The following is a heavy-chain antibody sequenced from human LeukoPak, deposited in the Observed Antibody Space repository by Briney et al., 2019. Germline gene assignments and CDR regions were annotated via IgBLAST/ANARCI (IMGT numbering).Heavy chain of an antibody. CDR1: GFTFSSYA. CDR3: ARGSGYEHSRGGAFDI. V-gene: IGHV3-23*01. J-gene: IGHJ3*02. Sequence: GGSLRLSCAASGFTFSSYAMSWVRQAPGKGLEWVSAISGSGGSTYYADSVKGRFTISRDNAKNSLYLEMNSLRVEDTAMYYCARGSGYEHSRGGAFDIWGQGTMVTVSS. CDR2: ISGSGGST. D-gene: IGHD5-12*01.